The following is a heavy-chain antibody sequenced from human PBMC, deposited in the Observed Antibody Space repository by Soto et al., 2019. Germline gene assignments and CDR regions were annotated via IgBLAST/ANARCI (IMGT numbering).Heavy chain of an antibody. Sequence: SGPTLVNPTQTLTLTCTFSGFSLSTSGMCVSWIRQPPGKALEWLALIDWDDDKHYSTSLKTRLTISKDTSKNQVVLTMTNMDPVDTATYYCARTHLFNYYDSRNFDYWGQGTLVTVSS. CDR1: GFSLSTSGMC. CDR2: IDWDDDK. V-gene: IGHV2-70*01. J-gene: IGHJ4*02. CDR3: ARTHLFNYYDSRNFDY. D-gene: IGHD3-22*01.